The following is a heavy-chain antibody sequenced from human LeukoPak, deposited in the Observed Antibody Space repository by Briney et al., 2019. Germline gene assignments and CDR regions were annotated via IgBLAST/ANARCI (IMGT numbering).Heavy chain of an antibody. J-gene: IGHJ5*02. D-gene: IGHD3-9*01. CDR2: IYYSGTT. V-gene: IGHV4-59*01. Sequence: SETLSLTCTVSGDSISNYYWSWFRQPPGKGLEWIGYIYYSGTTSYNPSLKSRVTISVDTSKNQFSLKLSSVTAADTAVYYCTRVPGVYYDILTGYGSGWFDPWGQGTLVTVTT. CDR3: TRVPGVYYDILTGYGSGWFDP. CDR1: GDSISNYY.